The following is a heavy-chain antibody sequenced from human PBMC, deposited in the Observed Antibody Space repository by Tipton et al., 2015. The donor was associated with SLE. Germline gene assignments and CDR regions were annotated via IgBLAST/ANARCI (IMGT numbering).Heavy chain of an antibody. V-gene: IGHV1-69*01. J-gene: IGHJ5*02. CDR2: IIPIVGTA. CDR1: GGTFSSYA. CDR3: ARGRVSDSYYENWLDP. Sequence: QSGAEVKKPGSSVKVSCKVSGGTFSSYAISWVRQAPGQGLEWMGGIIPIVGTANYAQKLQGRVTITADESTSTAYMELISLRSKDTAEYYCARGRVSDSYYENWLDPWGQGTLVTVSS. D-gene: IGHD2-2*01.